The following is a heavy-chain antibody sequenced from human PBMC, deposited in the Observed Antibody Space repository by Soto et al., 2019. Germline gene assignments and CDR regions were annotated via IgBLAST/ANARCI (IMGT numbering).Heavy chain of an antibody. CDR1: GGSISSSSYY. CDR3: ARRYSSSLDF. V-gene: IGHV4-61*05. CDR2: IFYSGST. Sequence: SETLSLTCTVSGGSISSSSYYWSWIRQPPGKGLEWIGYIFYSGSTNYNPSLKSRVTISVDTSKNQFSLKLSSVTAADTAVYYCARRYSSSLDFWGQGTLVTVSS. J-gene: IGHJ4*02. D-gene: IGHD6-13*01.